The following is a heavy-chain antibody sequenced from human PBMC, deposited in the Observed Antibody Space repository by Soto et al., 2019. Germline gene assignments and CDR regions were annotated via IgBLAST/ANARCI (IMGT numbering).Heavy chain of an antibody. J-gene: IGHJ6*02. D-gene: IGHD3-10*01. V-gene: IGHV2-5*01. CDR2: IYWNDDK. CDR1: GFSLSTSGVG. Sequence: SGPTLVKPTQTLTLTCTFSGFSLSTSGVGVGWIRQPPGKALEWLALIYWNDDKRYSPSLKSRLTITKDTSKNQVVLTMTNMDPVDTATYYCAHSSYVGMVRGVIQRGYYYGMDVWGQGTTVTVSS. CDR3: AHSSYVGMVRGVIQRGYYYGMDV.